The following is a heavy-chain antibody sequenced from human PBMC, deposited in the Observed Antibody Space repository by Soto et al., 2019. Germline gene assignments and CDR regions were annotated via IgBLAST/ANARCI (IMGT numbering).Heavy chain of an antibody. CDR1: GYSISSGYY. CDR3: ACAPPQQYEGPYYYDGMDV. D-gene: IGHD2-2*01. V-gene: IGHV4-38-2*01. Sequence: SETLSLTCAVSGYSISSGYYWGWIRQPPGKGLEWIGRIYHSGSTYYNPSLKSRVTISVDTSKNQFSLKLRSVTAADTAVYYCACAPPQQYEGPYYYDGMDVWG. J-gene: IGHJ6*01. CDR2: IYHSGST.